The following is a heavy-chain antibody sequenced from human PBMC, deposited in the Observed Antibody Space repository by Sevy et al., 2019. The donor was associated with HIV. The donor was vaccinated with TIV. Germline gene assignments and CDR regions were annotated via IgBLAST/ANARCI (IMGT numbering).Heavy chain of an antibody. V-gene: IGHV3-21*01. CDR1: GFTFSIYS. D-gene: IGHD1-1*01. CDR2: ISSSSSYI. Sequence: GGSLRLSCAASGFTFSIYSMNWVRQAPGKGLEWVSSISSSSSYIYYTDSVKGRFTISRDKAKNSLYLQMNSLGAEDTAVYYCARDFKQQVDAFDMWGQGTMVTVSS. CDR3: ARDFKQQVDAFDM. J-gene: IGHJ3*02.